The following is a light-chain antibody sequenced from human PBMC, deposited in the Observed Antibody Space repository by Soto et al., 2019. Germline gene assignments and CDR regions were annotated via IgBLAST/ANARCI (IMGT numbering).Light chain of an antibody. CDR3: QQYNNWPRT. CDR2: GAS. J-gene: IGKJ1*01. V-gene: IGKV3-15*01. Sequence: EIVMTQSPATLSVSPGERATLSCRASQSVSNNLAWFHQGLGQAPRLLIYGASTRATGIPSRFSGSGSGTEFTLTISSLQSEDFAVYYCQQYNNWPRTFGRGTKVDIK. CDR1: QSVSNN.